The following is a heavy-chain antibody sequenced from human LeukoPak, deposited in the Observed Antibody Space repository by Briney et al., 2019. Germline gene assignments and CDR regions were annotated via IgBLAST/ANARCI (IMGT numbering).Heavy chain of an antibody. CDR3: ARSGCSSTSCYVREPSNCPACWFDP. D-gene: IGHD2-2*01. CDR1: GGSISSGNYY. CDR2: ISYRGSA. J-gene: IGHJ5*02. Sequence: SETLSLTCTVSGGSISSGNYYWIWIRQHPGKGLEWIGYISYRGSAYYNPSLKSRLTISVDTSKNQFSLKLSSVPAADTAVYSCARSGCSSTSCYVREPSNCPACWFDPWGQGTLVTVSS. V-gene: IGHV4-31*03.